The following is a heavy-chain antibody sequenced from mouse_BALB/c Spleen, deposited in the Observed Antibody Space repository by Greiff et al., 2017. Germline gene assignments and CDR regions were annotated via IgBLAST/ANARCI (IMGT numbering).Heavy chain of an antibody. D-gene: IGHD2-4*01. V-gene: IGHV1-4*02. Sequence: AAELARPGASVKMSCKASGYTFTSYTMHWVKQRPGQGLEWIGYINPSSGYTEYNQKFKDKTTLTADKSSSTAYMQLSSLTSEDSAVYYCANLYYDYDVAFAYWGQGTLVTVSA. CDR3: ANLYYDYDVAFAY. J-gene: IGHJ3*01. CDR2: INPSSGYT. CDR1: GYTFTSYT.